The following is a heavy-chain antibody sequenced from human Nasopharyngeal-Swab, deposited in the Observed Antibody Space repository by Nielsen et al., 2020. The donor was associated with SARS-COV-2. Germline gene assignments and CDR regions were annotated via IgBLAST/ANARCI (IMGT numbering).Heavy chain of an antibody. V-gene: IGHV1-69*06. CDR3: ARGDTIFGKGSYDAFDI. Sequence: SVKVSCKASGDTFSSSAITWVRQAPGQGLEWMGGIIPMFGTADYAQKFQGRVTITADRSTSTAYMEMNSLRSEDTAVYYCARGDTIFGKGSYDAFDIWGQGTMVTVSS. J-gene: IGHJ3*02. D-gene: IGHD3-3*01. CDR1: GDTFSSSA. CDR2: IIPMFGTA.